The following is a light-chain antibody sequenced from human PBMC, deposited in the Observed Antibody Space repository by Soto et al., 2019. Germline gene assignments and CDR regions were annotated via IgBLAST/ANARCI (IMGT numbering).Light chain of an antibody. Sequence: QSVLTQPRSVSGSPGQSVTISCTRTSSYIGPYDHVAWYQQHPGKAPKLIIFAVSKRPSGVPDRFSGSKSGNTASLTISGLQTEDEADYYCCSYAGRYTYVFGTGTKVTVL. CDR3: CSYAGRYTYV. CDR1: SSYIGPYDH. J-gene: IGLJ1*01. CDR2: AVS. V-gene: IGLV2-11*01.